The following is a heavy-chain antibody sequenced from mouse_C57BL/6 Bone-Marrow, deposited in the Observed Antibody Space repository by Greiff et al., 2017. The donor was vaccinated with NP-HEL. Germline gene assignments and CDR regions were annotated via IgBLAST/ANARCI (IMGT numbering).Heavy chain of an antibody. V-gene: IGHV1-80*01. CDR1: GYEFSNYW. CDR2: IYPGDGVT. J-gene: IGHJ3*01. CDR3: ARGAY. Sequence: VQLQQSGAELVKPGASVKISCKASGYEFSNYWMNWVKQRPGKGLEWIGQIYPGDGVTNYNGKFKDKAPLTADKSSSTAYMQLSRLTSEDSAVYFFARGAYWGQGTLVTVSA.